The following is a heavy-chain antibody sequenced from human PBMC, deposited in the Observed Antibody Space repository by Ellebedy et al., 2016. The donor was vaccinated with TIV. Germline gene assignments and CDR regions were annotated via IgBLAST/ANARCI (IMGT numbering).Heavy chain of an antibody. CDR2: IYHSGST. CDR3: AGTRRDWNY. Sequence: SETLSLXCTVSGYSISSGYYWGWIRQPPGKGLEWIGSIYHSGSTYYNPSLKSRVTISVDTSKNQFSLKLSSVTAADTAVYYCAGTRRDWNYWGQGTLVTVSS. J-gene: IGHJ4*02. CDR1: GYSISSGYY. D-gene: IGHD1-1*01. V-gene: IGHV4-38-2*02.